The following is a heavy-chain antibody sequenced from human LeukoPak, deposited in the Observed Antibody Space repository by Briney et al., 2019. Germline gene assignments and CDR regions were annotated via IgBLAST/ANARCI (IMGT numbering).Heavy chain of an antibody. CDR2: IWSDGSEE. V-gene: IGHV3-30*02. J-gene: IGHJ4*02. D-gene: IGHD3-16*01. CDR3: ANALWDSDRGEAFDS. Sequence: GGSLRLSCAASGFAFSKHVMYWVRLAPGKGLEWVALIWSDGSEEYYGGSVEGRFTISRDSSKNMLYLQMNTLRHEDTAIYYCANALWDSDRGEAFDSWGQGTLVTVSS. CDR1: GFAFSKHV.